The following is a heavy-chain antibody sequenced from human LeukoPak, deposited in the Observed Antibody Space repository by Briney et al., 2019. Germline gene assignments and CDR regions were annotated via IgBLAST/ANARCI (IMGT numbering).Heavy chain of an antibody. CDR2: IYYSGST. D-gene: IGHD2-15*01. CDR1: GGSISSSSYY. CDR3: ARPGHCSGGSCYFHY. J-gene: IGHJ4*02. V-gene: IGHV4-39*01. Sequence: PSETLSLTCTVSGGSISSSSYYWGWIRQPPGKGLEWIGSIYYSGSTYYNPSLKSRVTISVDTSKNQFSLKLSSVTAADTAVYYCARPGHCSGGSCYFHYWGQGTQVTVSS.